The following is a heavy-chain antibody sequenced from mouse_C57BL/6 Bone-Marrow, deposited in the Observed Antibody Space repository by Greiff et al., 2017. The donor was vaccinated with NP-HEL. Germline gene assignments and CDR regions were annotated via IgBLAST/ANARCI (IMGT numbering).Heavy chain of an antibody. CDR1: GYTFTDHI. D-gene: IGHD2-2*01. J-gene: IGHJ3*01. V-gene: IGHV1-11*01. CDR2: IYPVSGET. Sequence: QVQLKESGAELASPGASVTLSCKASGYTFTDHIMNWVKKRPGQGLEWIGRIYPVSGETNYNQKFMGKATFSVDRSSSTVYMVLNSLTSEDPAVYYCAGGWVTTPWFAYWGQGTLVTVSA. CDR3: AGGWVTTPWFAY.